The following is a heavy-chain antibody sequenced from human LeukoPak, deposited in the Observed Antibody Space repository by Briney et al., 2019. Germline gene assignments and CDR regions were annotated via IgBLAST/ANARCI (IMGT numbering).Heavy chain of an antibody. V-gene: IGHV4-38-2*01. Sequence: PSETLSLTCAVSGYSISSGYYWGWIRQPPGKGLEWIGSIYHSGSTYYNPFLKSRVTISVDTSKNQFSLKLSSVTAADTAVYYCARHVYCSSTGCYYSEYFQHWGQGTLVTVSS. J-gene: IGHJ1*01. CDR1: GYSISSGYY. D-gene: IGHD2-2*01. CDR2: IYHSGST. CDR3: ARHVYCSSTGCYYSEYFQH.